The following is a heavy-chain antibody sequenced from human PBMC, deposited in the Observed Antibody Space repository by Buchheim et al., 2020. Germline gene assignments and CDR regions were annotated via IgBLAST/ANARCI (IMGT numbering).Heavy chain of an antibody. V-gene: IGHV3-30*03. CDR1: GFTFSTYG. J-gene: IGHJ4*02. CDR2: ISYDGSNN. D-gene: IGHD3-10*01. CDR3: VRDYGASPYDY. Sequence: QVQMVESGGGVVQPGRSLRLSCAASGFTFSTYGMHWVRQAPGKGLEWLADISYDGSNNKYADSVKGRFIISRDNSKNTLYLQMNSLRTEDTAVYYCVRDYGASPYDYWGQGTL.